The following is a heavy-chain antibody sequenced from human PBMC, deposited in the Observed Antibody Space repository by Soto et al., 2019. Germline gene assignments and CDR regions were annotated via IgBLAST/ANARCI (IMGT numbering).Heavy chain of an antibody. V-gene: IGHV1-3*01. D-gene: IGHD6-19*01. CDR3: ARVAGTHFDY. CDR1: GYAFTSYA. CDR2: INAGNGNT. J-gene: IGHJ4*02. Sequence: SVKVSCKASGYAFTSYAMHWVRQAPGQRLEWMGWINAGNGNTKYSQQFQGRVTLTRDTSASTAYMELSSLRSADTAVYYCARVAGTHFDYWGQGTLVTVFS.